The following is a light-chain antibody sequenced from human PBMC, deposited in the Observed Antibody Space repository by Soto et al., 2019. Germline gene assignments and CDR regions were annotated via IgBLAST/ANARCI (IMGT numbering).Light chain of an antibody. CDR2: VVS. V-gene: IGLV2-14*01. J-gene: IGLJ1*01. CDR1: SGDVGGYNY. Sequence: QSALTQPASVSGSPGQSITIACAGTSGDVGGYNYVSWYQHHPGKAPKLLIYVVSNRPSGGSNRFSGSKSGNTASLTISGLQAEDEADYYCSSYTNIRTYVFGTGTKVTVL. CDR3: SSYTNIRTYV.